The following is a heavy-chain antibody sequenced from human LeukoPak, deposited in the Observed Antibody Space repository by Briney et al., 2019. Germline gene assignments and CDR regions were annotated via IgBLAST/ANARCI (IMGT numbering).Heavy chain of an antibody. V-gene: IGHV4-34*01. Sequence: LRLSETLSLTCAVYGGSFSGYYWSWIRQPPGKGLEWIGEINHSGSTNYDPSLKSRVTISVDTSKNQFSLKLSSVTAADTAVYYCARGVVVPAGVYYYYGMDVWGQGTTVTVSS. D-gene: IGHD2-2*01. CDR1: GGSFSGYY. J-gene: IGHJ6*02. CDR2: INHSGST. CDR3: ARGVVVPAGVYYYYGMDV.